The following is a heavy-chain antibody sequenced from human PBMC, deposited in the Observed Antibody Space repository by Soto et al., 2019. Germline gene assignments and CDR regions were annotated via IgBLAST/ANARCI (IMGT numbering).Heavy chain of an antibody. J-gene: IGHJ4*02. CDR2: INSDGSTT. Sequence: PGGSLRLSCAASGFTLSYYWMHWVRQAPGKGLVWVSRINSDGSTTNYADSVKGRFTISRDNAKNTLYLEMNSLRAEDTAVYYCANFYSGSYSTYWGQGTLVTVS. CDR3: ANFYSGSYSTY. V-gene: IGHV3-74*01. CDR1: GFTLSYYW. D-gene: IGHD1-26*01.